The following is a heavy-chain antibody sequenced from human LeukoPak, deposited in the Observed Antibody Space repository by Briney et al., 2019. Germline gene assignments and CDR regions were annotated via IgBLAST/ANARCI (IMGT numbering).Heavy chain of an antibody. Sequence: GGSLRLSCAASGFIFRSYWLSWVRQAPGRGLEWVANIKQDGSDKYYVDSVKGRFTISRDNANNSLFLQMDSLRAEDTAVYYCATHDVLTGYPYFDYWGQGTLVTVSS. CDR3: ATHDVLTGYPYFDY. J-gene: IGHJ4*02. V-gene: IGHV3-7*01. CDR2: IKQDGSDK. D-gene: IGHD3-9*01. CDR1: GFIFRSYW.